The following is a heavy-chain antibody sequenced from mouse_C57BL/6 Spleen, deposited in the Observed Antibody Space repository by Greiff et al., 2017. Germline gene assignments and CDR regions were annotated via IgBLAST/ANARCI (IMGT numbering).Heavy chain of an antibody. Sequence: QVQLKQSGPELVKPGASVKISCKASGYAFSSSWMNWVKQRPGKGLEWIGRIYPGDGDTNYNGKFKGKATLTADKSSSTAYMQLSSLTSEDSAVYFCAREGYYVGWYFDVWGTGTTVTVSS. CDR1: GYAFSSSW. D-gene: IGHD2-3*01. J-gene: IGHJ1*03. CDR2: IYPGDGDT. CDR3: AREGYYVGWYFDV. V-gene: IGHV1-82*01.